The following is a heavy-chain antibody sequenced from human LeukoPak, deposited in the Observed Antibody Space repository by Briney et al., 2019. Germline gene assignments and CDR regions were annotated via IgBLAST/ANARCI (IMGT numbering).Heavy chain of an antibody. V-gene: IGHV1-2*06. CDR1: GYTFSGYY. D-gene: IGHD4-17*01. Sequence: ASVKVSCKASGYTFSGYYMHWVRQAPGQGLEWMGRINPNSGGTNFAQRFQGRVTMTRDTSISTAYMELSRLRSDDTAVYYCARGQPYGDYNHFDPGGQGTLVTVS. CDR3: ARGQPYGDYNHFDP. CDR2: INPNSGGT. J-gene: IGHJ5*02.